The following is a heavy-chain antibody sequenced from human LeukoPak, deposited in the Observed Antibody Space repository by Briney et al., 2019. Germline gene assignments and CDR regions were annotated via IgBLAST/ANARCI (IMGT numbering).Heavy chain of an antibody. CDR3: ARTGIVAVGYFDY. J-gene: IGHJ4*02. CDR1: GGSISSGGYY. V-gene: IGHV4-31*03. D-gene: IGHD5-12*01. CDR2: IYYSGST. Sequence: PSQTLSLTCTVSGGSISSGGYYWSWIRQHPGRGLEWIGYIYYSGSTYYNPSLKSRVTISVDTSKNQFSLKLSSVTAADTAVYYCARTGIVAVGYFDYWGQGTLVTVSS.